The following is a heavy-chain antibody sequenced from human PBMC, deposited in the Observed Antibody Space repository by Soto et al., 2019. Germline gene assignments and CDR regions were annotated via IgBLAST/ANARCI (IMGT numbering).Heavy chain of an antibody. V-gene: IGHV3-21*04. CDR2: ISSSSSYI. CDR1: GFTFSSYS. Sequence: SLRLSCAASGFTFSSYSMNWVRQAPGKGLEWVSSISSSSSYIYYADSVKGRFTISRDNAKNSLYLQMNSLRAEDTAVYYCAKSMVRGGTYYYYGMDVWGQGTTVTVSS. CDR3: AKSMVRGGTYYYYGMDV. J-gene: IGHJ6*02. D-gene: IGHD3-10*01.